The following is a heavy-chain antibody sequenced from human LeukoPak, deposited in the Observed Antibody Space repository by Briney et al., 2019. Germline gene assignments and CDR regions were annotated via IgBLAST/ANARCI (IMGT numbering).Heavy chain of an antibody. CDR1: GGSTSSSSYY. V-gene: IGHV4-39*07. Sequence: ASETLSLTCTVSGGSTSSSSYYWGWIRQPPGKGLEWIGSIYYSGSTYYNPSLKSRVTISVDTSKNQFSLKLSSVAAADTAVYYCARGGLSRVYYDILTGYAFDIWGQGTMVTVSS. CDR2: IYYSGST. D-gene: IGHD3-9*01. CDR3: ARGGLSRVYYDILTGYAFDI. J-gene: IGHJ3*02.